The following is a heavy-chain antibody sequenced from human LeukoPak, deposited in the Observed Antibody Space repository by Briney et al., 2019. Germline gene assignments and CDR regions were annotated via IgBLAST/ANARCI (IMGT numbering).Heavy chain of an antibody. Sequence: SETLSLTCSVSGYSISNAYYWGWIRQPAGKGLEWIGRIYASGNTKYNPSFKSRVIMSGDTSKNQFSLKLSSVTAADTAVYYCAREVWFGELLSGWFDPWGQGTLVIVSS. CDR2: IYASGNT. J-gene: IGHJ5*02. CDR1: GYSISNAYY. D-gene: IGHD3-10*01. V-gene: IGHV4-4*07. CDR3: AREVWFGELLSGWFDP.